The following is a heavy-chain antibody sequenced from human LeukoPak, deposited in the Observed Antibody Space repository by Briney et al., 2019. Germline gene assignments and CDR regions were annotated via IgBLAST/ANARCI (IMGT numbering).Heavy chain of an antibody. J-gene: IGHJ4*02. D-gene: IGHD3-3*01. CDR1: GYTFTSYG. CDR2: FDPEDGET. V-gene: IGHV1-24*01. Sequence: ASVKVSCKASGYTFTSYGISWVRQAPGKGLEWMGGFDPEDGETIYAQKFQGRVTMTEDTSTDTAYMELSSLRSEDTAVYYCATDLLRFLEWAVDYWGQGTLVTVSS. CDR3: ATDLLRFLEWAVDY.